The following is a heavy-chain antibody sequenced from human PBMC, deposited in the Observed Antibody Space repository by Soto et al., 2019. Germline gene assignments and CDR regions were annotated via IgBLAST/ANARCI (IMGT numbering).Heavy chain of an antibody. CDR2: IYWDDDK. V-gene: IGHV2-5*02. CDR1: GFSLATTGVG. CDR3: AHRRGLSWFDP. D-gene: IGHD3-10*01. J-gene: IGHJ5*02. Sequence: QITLKESGPTLVKPTQTLTLTCTFSGFSLATTGVGVAWIRQPPGKALEWLGVIYWDDDKRYSPFLKTRLTIMKDTSKNQVVLTMTNMDPVDTATYYCAHRRGLSWFDPWGQGTLVIVSS.